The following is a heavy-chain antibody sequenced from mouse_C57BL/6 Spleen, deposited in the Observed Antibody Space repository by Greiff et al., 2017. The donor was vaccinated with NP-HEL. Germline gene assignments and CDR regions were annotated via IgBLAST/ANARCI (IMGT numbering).Heavy chain of an antibody. D-gene: IGHD2-4*01. V-gene: IGHV1-26*01. J-gene: IGHJ4*01. Sequence: EVQLQQSGPELVKPGASVKISCKASGYTFTDYYMNWVKQSHGKSLEWIGDINPNNGGTSYIQKFKGKATLTVDKSSSTAYMELRSLTSEDSAVYYCAREDDYDGGDGAMDYWGQGTSVTVSS. CDR3: AREDDYDGGDGAMDY. CDR2: INPNNGGT. CDR1: GYTFTDYY.